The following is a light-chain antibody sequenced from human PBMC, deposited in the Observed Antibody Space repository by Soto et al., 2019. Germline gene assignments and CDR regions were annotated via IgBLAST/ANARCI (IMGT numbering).Light chain of an antibody. CDR2: GAS. V-gene: IGKV1-39*01. J-gene: IGKJ5*01. Sequence: DIQMTQSPSSLSASVGDRVTITCRASRNISNYLNWYQHKPGKAPNLLMYGASSLQSGVPSRFSGSGSGTDFSLTISSLQPEDFATYYCQQSYSSPTITFGQGTRLENK. CDR1: RNISNY. CDR3: QQSYSSPTIT.